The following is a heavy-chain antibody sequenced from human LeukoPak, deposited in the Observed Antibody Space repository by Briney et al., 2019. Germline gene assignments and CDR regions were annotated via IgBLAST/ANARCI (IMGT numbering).Heavy chain of an antibody. CDR2: IGGSGDNT. Sequence: GGSLRLSCAASGFTFSSYSMNWVRQAPGKGLEWVSTIGGSGDNTYYADYVKGRFTISRDNSMSTLYLQLNSLRADDTAVFYCAKSTLVNNWCFDLWGRGTLVTVSS. D-gene: IGHD4-23*01. V-gene: IGHV3-23*01. CDR1: GFTFSSYS. CDR3: AKSTLVNNWCFDL. J-gene: IGHJ2*01.